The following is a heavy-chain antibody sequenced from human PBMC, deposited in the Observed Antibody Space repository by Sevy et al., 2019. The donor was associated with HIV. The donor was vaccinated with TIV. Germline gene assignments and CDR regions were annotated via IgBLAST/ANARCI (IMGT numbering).Heavy chain of an antibody. Sequence: GGSLRLSCAAYGFTFSIYGMHWVRQAPGKGLEWVAVIWNDRCNKHYADSVKGRFTISRDNAKNTRYLQMNSLRVEDTAVYYCASRPNNYYDISGSSGDDAFDIWGQGTRVTVSS. J-gene: IGHJ3*02. CDR1: GFTFSIYG. CDR3: ASRPNNYYDISGSSGDDAFDI. V-gene: IGHV3-33*01. CDR2: IWNDRCNK. D-gene: IGHD3-22*01.